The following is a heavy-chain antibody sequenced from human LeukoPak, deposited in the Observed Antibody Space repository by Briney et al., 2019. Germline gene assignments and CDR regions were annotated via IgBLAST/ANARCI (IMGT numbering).Heavy chain of an antibody. D-gene: IGHD1-1*01. CDR1: GGSISSGSYY. CDR2: IYTSGST. V-gene: IGHV4-61*02. CDR3: ARDPIQHAFDI. Sequence: SQTLSLTCTVSGGSISSGSYYWSWIRQPAGKGLEWIGRIYTSGSTNYTPSLKSRVTISVDTSKNQFSLKLSSVTAADTAVYYCARDPIQHAFDIWGQGTMVTVSS. J-gene: IGHJ3*02.